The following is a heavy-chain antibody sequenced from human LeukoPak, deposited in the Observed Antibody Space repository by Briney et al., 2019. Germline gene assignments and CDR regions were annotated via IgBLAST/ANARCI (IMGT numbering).Heavy chain of an antibody. CDR3: ASDYFLDY. CDR1: GFTFSSYA. J-gene: IGHJ4*02. D-gene: IGHD6-25*01. CDR2: ISDSGART. V-gene: IGHV3-23*01. Sequence: GGSLRLSCAASGFTFSSYAMTWVRQAPGKGLEWASTISDSGARTNYADSAKGRFTISRDNSMNTLYLQMNSLRADDTAVYYCASDYFLDYWGQGTLVTVSS.